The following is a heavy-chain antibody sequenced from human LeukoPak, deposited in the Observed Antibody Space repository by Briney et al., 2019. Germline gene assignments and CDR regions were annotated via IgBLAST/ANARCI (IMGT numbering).Heavy chain of an antibody. D-gene: IGHD3-9*01. Sequence: KTSETLSLTSTVGAGSIRGDYWSRIPESPRKGLVRSGYVYYSGNANYHPSLKSRVSISSDTSKSQFSLNLRSATAPATAIYYCARQGYDILSGYTDSFDIWVQRRMV. J-gene: IGHJ3*02. CDR1: AGSIRGDY. V-gene: IGHV4-59*08. CDR3: ARQGYDILSGYTDSFDI. CDR2: VYYSGNA.